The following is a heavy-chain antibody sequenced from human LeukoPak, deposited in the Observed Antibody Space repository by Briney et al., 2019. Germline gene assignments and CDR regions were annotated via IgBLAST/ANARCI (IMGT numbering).Heavy chain of an antibody. J-gene: IGHJ4*02. CDR2: IYRGTNGETT. D-gene: IGHD6-19*01. V-gene: IGHV3-15*01. CDR1: GITVCNAW. CDR3: TTYGSDSCPV. Sequence: PGGSLRLSCAASGITVCNAWMTWVRQAPGKGLEWVGRIYRGTNGETTDYGAPVKGRFTMSRDYSTNTLYLQMNSLKTEDTAVYYCTTYGSDSCPVWGQGTLVAVSS.